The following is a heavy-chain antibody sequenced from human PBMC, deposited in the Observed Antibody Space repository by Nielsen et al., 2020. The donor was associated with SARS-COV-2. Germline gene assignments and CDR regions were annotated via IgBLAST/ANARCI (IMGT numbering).Heavy chain of an antibody. J-gene: IGHJ4*02. CDR3: GRPFVYGSGLLRIDQ. CDR2: INPNSGGT. D-gene: IGHD3-10*01. V-gene: IGHV1-2*02. Sequence: ASVKVSCKTSADTFTGYYMHWVRQAPGQGLEWIGWINPNSGGTDYAQKFQGRVTLTTDTSISTAYMELTRLKSDDTAVYYCGRPFVYGSGLLRIDQWGQGTLVTVSS. CDR1: ADTFTGYY.